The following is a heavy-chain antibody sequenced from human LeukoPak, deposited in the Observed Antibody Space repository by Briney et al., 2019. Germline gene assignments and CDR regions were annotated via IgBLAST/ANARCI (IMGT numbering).Heavy chain of an antibody. Sequence: ASVKVSCKASGYTFTSYYMHWVRQAPGQGLERMGIINPSGGSTSYAQKFQGRVTMTRDTSTSTVYMELSSLRSEDTAVYYCARWHYYDSSGYYSYYFDYWGQGTLVTVSS. CDR1: GYTFTSYY. D-gene: IGHD3-22*01. CDR3: ARWHYYDSSGYYSYYFDY. V-gene: IGHV1-46*01. CDR2: INPSGGST. J-gene: IGHJ4*02.